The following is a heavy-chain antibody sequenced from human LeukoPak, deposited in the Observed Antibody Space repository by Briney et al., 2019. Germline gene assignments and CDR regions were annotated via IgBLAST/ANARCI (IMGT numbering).Heavy chain of an antibody. J-gene: IGHJ4*02. Sequence: GGSLRLSCAASGFTFSSYSMNWVRQAPGKGLEWVSFISSSSSTIYYADSVKGRFTISRDNAKNSLFLQMNSLRAEDTAVYYCAKDAVAGTTGLDYWGQGTLVTISS. CDR2: ISSSSSTI. CDR1: GFTFSSYS. V-gene: IGHV3-48*01. D-gene: IGHD6-19*01. CDR3: AKDAVAGTTGLDY.